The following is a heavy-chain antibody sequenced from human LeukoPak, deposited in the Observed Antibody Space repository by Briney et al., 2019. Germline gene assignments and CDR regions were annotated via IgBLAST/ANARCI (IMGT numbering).Heavy chain of an antibody. V-gene: IGHV3-23*01. Sequence: PGGSLRLSCAASGFTFSSYAMSWVRQSPGKGLEWVSSIRDSGAGTYYADSVKGRFTISRDNSKNTLYLQMNSLTVEDTAVYYCAKNYYGFWCDPWGQGTLVTVSS. CDR1: GFTFSSYA. CDR3: AKNYYGFWCDP. CDR2: IRDSGAGT. J-gene: IGHJ5*02. D-gene: IGHD3-10*01.